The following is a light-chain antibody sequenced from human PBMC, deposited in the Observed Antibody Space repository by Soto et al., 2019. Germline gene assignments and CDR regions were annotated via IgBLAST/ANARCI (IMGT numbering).Light chain of an antibody. Sequence: QPVLTQPASVSGSLGQSITISCTGTTSDVGAYNYVSWYQQHPGKAPKFMIYEVSNRPSGVSNRFSGSKSGNTASLTISGLQAEDEADYYCTSYTRSSTWVFGGGTKVTVL. CDR1: TSDVGAYNY. CDR3: TSYTRSSTWV. V-gene: IGLV2-14*01. J-gene: IGLJ2*01. CDR2: EVS.